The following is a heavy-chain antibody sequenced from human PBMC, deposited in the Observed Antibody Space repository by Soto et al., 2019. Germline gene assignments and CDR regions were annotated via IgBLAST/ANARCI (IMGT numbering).Heavy chain of an antibody. CDR2: INPNSGGT. D-gene: IGHD2-15*01. Sequence: ASVKVSCKASGYTFTGYYIHWVRQAQEQGLEWMGWINPNSGGTNYAQKFQGWVTMTRDTSISTAYMELSRLRSDDTAVYYCARAVAPRFGYYYYGMDVWGQGTTVTVSS. J-gene: IGHJ6*02. CDR1: GYTFTGYY. V-gene: IGHV1-2*04. CDR3: ARAVAPRFGYYYYGMDV.